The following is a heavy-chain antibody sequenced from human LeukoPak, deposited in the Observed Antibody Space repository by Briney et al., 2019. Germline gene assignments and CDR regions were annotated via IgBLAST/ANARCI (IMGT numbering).Heavy chain of an antibody. CDR2: IYAGGTT. CDR1: GFSVSGNF. CDR3: AGGRSRSSSGWYFDY. J-gene: IGHJ4*02. D-gene: IGHD3-22*01. Sequence: PGGSLRLSCTASGFSVSGNFMTWVRQAPGKGLEWISFIYAGGTTSYAGSVKGRFTLSRNNSKNTIYLQLNSLRVEDTAVYYCAGGRSRSSSGWYFDYWGQGTLVTVSS. V-gene: IGHV3-53*01.